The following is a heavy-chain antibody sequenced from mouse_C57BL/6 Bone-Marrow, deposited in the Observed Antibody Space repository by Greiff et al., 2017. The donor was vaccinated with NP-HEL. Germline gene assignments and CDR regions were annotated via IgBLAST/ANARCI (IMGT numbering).Heavy chain of an antibody. CDR1: GYSITSGYY. CDR3: ARDYYDGYSLDV. Sequence: DVKLQESGPGLVKPSQSLSLTCSVTGYSITSGYYWNWIRQFPGNKLEWMGYISYDGSNNYNPSLKNRISITRDTSKNQFFLKLNSVTTEDTATYYCARDYYDGYSLDVWGTGTTVTVSS. V-gene: IGHV3-6*01. D-gene: IGHD2-3*01. CDR2: ISYDGSN. J-gene: IGHJ1*03.